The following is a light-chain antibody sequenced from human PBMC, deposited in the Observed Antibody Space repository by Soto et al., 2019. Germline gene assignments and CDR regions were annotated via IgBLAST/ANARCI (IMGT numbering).Light chain of an antibody. CDR1: QTISTD. CDR2: GAS. V-gene: IGKV3-15*01. Sequence: EVVMTQSPATVSVFPGEGVTLSCRASQTISTDLAWYQQKPGQAPRLLIYGASTRATGVPDRFSGGGSGTEFNLTISSLQSEDFAFYYCQQNNKWPPVTFGGGTKVEIK. J-gene: IGKJ4*01. CDR3: QQNNKWPPVT.